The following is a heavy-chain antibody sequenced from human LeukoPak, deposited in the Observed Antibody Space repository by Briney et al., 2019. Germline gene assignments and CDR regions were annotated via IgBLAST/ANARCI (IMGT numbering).Heavy chain of an antibody. J-gene: IGHJ4*02. D-gene: IGHD1-14*01. Sequence: PGGSLRLSCAASGFTFSSYWMHWVRQAPGKGLEWVSVIYSGGDTYYADSVKGRFTISRDNSKNTLYLQMNNLRVDDTAVYYCAGNLGNWGQGTLVTVSA. CDR3: AGNLGN. CDR1: GFTFSSYW. V-gene: IGHV3-53*01. CDR2: IYSGGDT.